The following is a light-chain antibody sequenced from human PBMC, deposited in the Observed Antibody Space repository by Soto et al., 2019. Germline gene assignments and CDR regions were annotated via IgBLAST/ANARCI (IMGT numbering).Light chain of an antibody. CDR3: QQYNNWPPT. J-gene: IGKJ1*01. V-gene: IGKV3-15*01. CDR1: QSVSSY. CDR2: GAS. Sequence: EIVLTQSPATLSLSPGERATLSCRASQSVSSYLAWYQQKPGQAPRLLIYGASTRATGIPARFSGSGSGTELTLTISSLQSEDFAVYYCQQYNNWPPTFGQGTKVE.